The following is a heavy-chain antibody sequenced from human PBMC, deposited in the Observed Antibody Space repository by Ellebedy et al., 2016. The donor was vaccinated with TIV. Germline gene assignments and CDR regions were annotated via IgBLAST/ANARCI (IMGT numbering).Heavy chain of an antibody. Sequence: MPSETLSLTCAVYGGSFSGYYWSRIRQPPGKGLEWIVEINHRGSTSYNPSLKSRVTISVDTSKNQFSLKLSSVTAADTAVYYCARVVVPAAMLLYYYYAMDVWGQGTTVTVSS. V-gene: IGHV4-34*01. CDR3: ARVVVPAAMLLYYYYAMDV. CDR1: GGSFSGYY. J-gene: IGHJ6*02. CDR2: INHRGST. D-gene: IGHD2-2*01.